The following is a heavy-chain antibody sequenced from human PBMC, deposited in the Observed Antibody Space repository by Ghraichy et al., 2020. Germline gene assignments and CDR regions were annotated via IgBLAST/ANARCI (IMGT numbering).Heavy chain of an antibody. CDR3: ARPYYYDSSGYYLGSPYFDY. D-gene: IGHD3-22*01. CDR1: GGSISSSSYY. V-gene: IGHV4-39*01. Sequence: SETLSLTCTVSGGSISSSSYYWGWIRQPPGKGLEWIGSIYYSGSTYYNPSLKSRVTISVDTSKNQFSLKLSSVTAADTAVYYCARPYYYDSSGYYLGSPYFDYWGQGTLVTVSS. J-gene: IGHJ4*02. CDR2: IYYSGST.